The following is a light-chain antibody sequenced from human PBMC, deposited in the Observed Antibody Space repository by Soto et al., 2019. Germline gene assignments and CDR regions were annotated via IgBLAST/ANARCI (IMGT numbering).Light chain of an antibody. V-gene: IGKV3-11*01. CDR1: QSVSSY. CDR2: DAS. CDR3: QQPGNT. J-gene: IGKJ5*01. Sequence: EIVLTQSPATLSLSPGERATLSCRASQSVSSYLAWYQQKPGQAPRLLIYDASNRATGIPARFSGSGSGTDFTLTISSLEPEDFAVYYCQQPGNTFGQGTRLEIK.